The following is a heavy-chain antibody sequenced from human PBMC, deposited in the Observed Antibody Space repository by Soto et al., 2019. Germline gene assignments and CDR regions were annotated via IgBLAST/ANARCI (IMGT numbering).Heavy chain of an antibody. V-gene: IGHV1-18*01. CDR2: IGPYNGKT. D-gene: IGHD3-10*01. J-gene: IGHJ4*02. CDR1: GYAFRQDG. CDR3: VRDLEGSWSYYTNY. Sequence: QVQLVQSGAEVKKPGASVQVSCKASGYAFRQDGITWVRQAPGQGLERMGWIGPYNGKTNYAQKLQDRVTMTTDTSAGTAYMELRSLRSDDTAVYFCVRDLEGSWSYYTNYGGQGSLGTVSS.